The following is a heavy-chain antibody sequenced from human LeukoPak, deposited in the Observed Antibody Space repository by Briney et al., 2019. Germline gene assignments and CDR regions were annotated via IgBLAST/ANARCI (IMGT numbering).Heavy chain of an antibody. CDR2: ISSSSSYI. J-gene: IGHJ6*03. Sequence: TGGSLRLSCAASGFTFSSYSMNWVRQAPGKGLEWVSSISSSSSYIYYADSVKGRFTISRDNAKNSLYLQMNSLRAEDTAVYYCARGGGYCSGGSCLDKYYYYYYMDVWGKGTTVTVSS. CDR3: ARGGGYCSGGSCLDKYYYYYYMDV. V-gene: IGHV3-21*01. D-gene: IGHD2-15*01. CDR1: GFTFSSYS.